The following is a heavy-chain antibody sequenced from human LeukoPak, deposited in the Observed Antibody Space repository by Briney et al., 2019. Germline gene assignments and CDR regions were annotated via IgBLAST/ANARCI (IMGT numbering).Heavy chain of an antibody. CDR3: ARHGDNYDILTGYFSPVGFDP. J-gene: IGHJ5*02. Sequence: SETLSLTCTVSGGSISSYYWSWIRQPPGKGLEWIGYIYYSGSTNYNPSLKSRVTISVDTSKNQFSLKLSSVTAADTAAYYCARHGDNYDILTGYFSPVGFDPWGQGTLVTVSS. V-gene: IGHV4-59*08. D-gene: IGHD3-9*01. CDR2: IYYSGST. CDR1: GGSISSYY.